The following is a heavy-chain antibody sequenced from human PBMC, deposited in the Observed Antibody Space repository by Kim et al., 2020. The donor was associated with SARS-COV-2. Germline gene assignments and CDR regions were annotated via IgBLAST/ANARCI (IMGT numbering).Heavy chain of an antibody. Sequence: AQKLQGRVTMTTDTSTSTAYMELRSLRSDDTAVYYCARDGTYDISYYFDYWGQGTLVTVSS. J-gene: IGHJ4*02. CDR3: ARDGTYDISYYFDY. D-gene: IGHD3-9*01. V-gene: IGHV1-18*01.